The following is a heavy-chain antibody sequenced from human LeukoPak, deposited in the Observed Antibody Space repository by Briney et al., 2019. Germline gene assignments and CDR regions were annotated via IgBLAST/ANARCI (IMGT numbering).Heavy chain of an antibody. Sequence: PSETLSLTCTVSGGSISSYYWSWIRQPPGKGLGWIGYIYYSGSTNYNPSLKSRVTISVDTSKNQFSLKLSSVTAADTAVYYCARGGGYYYLDFRGQGTLVTVSS. V-gene: IGHV4-59*08. J-gene: IGHJ4*02. CDR2: IYYSGST. CDR1: GGSISSYY. D-gene: IGHD3-22*01. CDR3: ARGGGYYYLDF.